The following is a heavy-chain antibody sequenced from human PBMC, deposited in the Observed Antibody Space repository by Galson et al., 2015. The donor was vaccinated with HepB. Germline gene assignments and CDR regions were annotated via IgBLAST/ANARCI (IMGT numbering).Heavy chain of an antibody. CDR1: GGSISSGSYY. Sequence: LSLTCSVSGGSISSGSYYWGWIRQPPGKGLEWIGNIYYSGSTYYNPSLKSRVTISVDTSKNQFSLKLSSVTAADTAVYYCARSTIAARLFDYWGQGTLVTVSS. CDR2: IYYSGST. CDR3: ARSTIAARLFDY. V-gene: IGHV4-39*01. D-gene: IGHD6-6*01. J-gene: IGHJ4*02.